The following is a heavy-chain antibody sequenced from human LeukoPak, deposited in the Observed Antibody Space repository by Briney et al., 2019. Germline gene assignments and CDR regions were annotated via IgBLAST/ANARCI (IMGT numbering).Heavy chain of an antibody. CDR3: ARDPLGYSNWFDP. J-gene: IGHJ5*02. Sequence: ASVKVSCKASGYIFTGYYMHWVRQAPGQELEWMGWINPNSGGTKYAQKFQGRVTMTRDTSISTAYMELSRLRFDDTAVYYCARDPLGYSNWFDPWGQGTLVTVSS. V-gene: IGHV1-2*02. D-gene: IGHD2-15*01. CDR2: INPNSGGT. CDR1: GYIFTGYY.